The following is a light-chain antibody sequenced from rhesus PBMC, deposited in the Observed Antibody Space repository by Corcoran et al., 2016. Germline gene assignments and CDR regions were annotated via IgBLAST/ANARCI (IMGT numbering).Light chain of an antibody. J-gene: IGKJ2*01. Sequence: DIQMTQSPSSLSASVGDRVTITCRASENVNNYSHWYQQKPGKAPNLLIYLASTLQSGVPSRFSGSGSGTDFTLTISSLQPEAFATYYYHHSYGIPYSFDQGTKVEIK. CDR2: LAS. CDR1: ENVNNY. V-gene: IGKV1-74*01. CDR3: HHSYGIPYS.